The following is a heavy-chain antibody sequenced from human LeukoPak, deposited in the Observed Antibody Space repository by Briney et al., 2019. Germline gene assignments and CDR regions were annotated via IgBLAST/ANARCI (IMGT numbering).Heavy chain of an antibody. CDR1: GFTFSDYY. V-gene: IGHV3-11*04. J-gene: IGHJ4*02. Sequence: PGGSLRLSCAASGFTFSDYYMSWIRQAPGKGLEWVSYISSSGSTIYYADSVKGRFTISRDNAKNSLYLQMNSLRAEDTAVYYCARGGEYEYRLTRSEVFDYWGQGTLVTVSS. CDR2: ISSSGSTI. CDR3: ARGGEYEYRLTRSEVFDY. D-gene: IGHD2-2*01.